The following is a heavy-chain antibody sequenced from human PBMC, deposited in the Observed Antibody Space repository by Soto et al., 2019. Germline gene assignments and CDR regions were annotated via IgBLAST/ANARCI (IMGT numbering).Heavy chain of an antibody. V-gene: IGHV3-11*01. Sequence: QVQLVESGGGLVKPVGSLRLSCAASGFTFSDYYMSWIRQAPGKGLEWVSYISSSGSTIYYVDSVKGRFTISRDNAKNSLYLQMNSLRAEDTAVYYCASLFGHSSSWQRPNWFDPWGQGTLVTVSS. CDR2: ISSSGSTI. CDR1: GFTFSDYY. D-gene: IGHD6-13*01. J-gene: IGHJ5*02. CDR3: ASLFGHSSSWQRPNWFDP.